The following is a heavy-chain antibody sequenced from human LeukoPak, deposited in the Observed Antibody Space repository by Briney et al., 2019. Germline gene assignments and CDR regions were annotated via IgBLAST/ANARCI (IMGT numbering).Heavy chain of an antibody. J-gene: IGHJ4*02. CDR1: GFTFSSYS. Sequence: PGGSLRLSCAASGFTFSSYSVSWLRQPPGKGLEWVSTIDTASDIFYADSVKGRFTISRDNAKDSLFLQMNSLRVEDTAVYYCARDSTGWSRDYWGQGTLVTVSS. D-gene: IGHD6-19*01. CDR3: ARDSTGWSRDY. CDR2: IDTASDI. V-gene: IGHV3-21*01.